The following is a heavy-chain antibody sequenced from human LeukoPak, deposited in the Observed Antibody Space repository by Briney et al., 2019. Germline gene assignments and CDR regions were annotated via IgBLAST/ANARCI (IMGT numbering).Heavy chain of an antibody. CDR1: GFTFGDYV. CDR2: IRSKAYGGTT. J-gene: IGHJ4*02. Sequence: GGSLRLSCTASGFTFGDYVMSWFRQAPGKGLEWVGFIRSKAYGGTTEYAASVKGRFTISRDDSKSIAYLQMNSLKTEDTAVYYCTREGMGPTVTTFLDYWGQGTLVTVSS. CDR3: TREGMGPTVTTFLDY. D-gene: IGHD4-17*01. V-gene: IGHV3-49*03.